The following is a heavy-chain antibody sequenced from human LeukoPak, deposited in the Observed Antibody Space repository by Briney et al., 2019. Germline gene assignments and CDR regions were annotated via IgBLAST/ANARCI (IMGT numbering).Heavy chain of an antibody. CDR1: GGSVSSYY. CDR3: ARHSARDGYNYLTYFDY. Sequence: SETLSLICTVSGGSVSSYYWSWIRQPPGKGLEWIGYIYYSGSTNYNPSLKSRVTISVDTSKNQFSLKLTSVTAADTAVYYCARHSARDGYNYLTYFDYWGQGTLVTVSS. D-gene: IGHD5-24*01. J-gene: IGHJ4*02. V-gene: IGHV4-59*08. CDR2: IYYSGST.